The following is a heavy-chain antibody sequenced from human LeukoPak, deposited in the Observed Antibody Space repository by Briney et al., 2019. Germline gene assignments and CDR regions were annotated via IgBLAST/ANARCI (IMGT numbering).Heavy chain of an antibody. CDR3: ARDWYSSSWYYFDY. CDR2: IWYDGSNK. J-gene: IGHJ4*02. CDR1: GFTFSSYG. D-gene: IGHD6-13*01. Sequence: GRSLRLSCAASGFTFSSYGMHWVRQAPGKGLEGVAVIWYDGSNKYYADSVKGRFTISRDNSKNTLYLQMNSLRAEDTAVYYCARDWYSSSWYYFDYWGQGTLVTVSS. V-gene: IGHV3-33*01.